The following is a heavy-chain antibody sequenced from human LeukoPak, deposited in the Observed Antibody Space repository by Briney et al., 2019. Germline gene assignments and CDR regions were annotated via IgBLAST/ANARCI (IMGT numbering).Heavy chain of an antibody. V-gene: IGHV3-9*01. CDR2: ISWNSGSI. CDR1: GFTFDDYA. J-gene: IGHJ4*02. D-gene: IGHD1-1*01. CDR3: ARTSGIFDY. Sequence: PGGSLRLSCAASGFTFDDYAMHWVRQAPGKGLEWVSGISWNSGSIGYADPVKGRFTISRDNAKNSLYLQMNSLRAEDTALYYCARTSGIFDYWGQGTLVTVSS.